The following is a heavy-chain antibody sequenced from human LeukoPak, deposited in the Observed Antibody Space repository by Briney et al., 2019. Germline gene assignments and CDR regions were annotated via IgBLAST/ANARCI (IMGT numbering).Heavy chain of an antibody. D-gene: IGHD6-13*01. V-gene: IGHV4-59*01. J-gene: IGHJ3*02. Sequence: PSETLSLTCTVSGGSISSYYWSWIRQPPGKGLEWIGYIYYSGSTNYNPSLKSRVTISVDTSKNQFSLKLSSVTAADTAVYYCARFYSSSWFAFDIWAKGQWSPSLQ. CDR2: IYYSGST. CDR1: GGSISSYY. CDR3: ARFYSSSWFAFDI.